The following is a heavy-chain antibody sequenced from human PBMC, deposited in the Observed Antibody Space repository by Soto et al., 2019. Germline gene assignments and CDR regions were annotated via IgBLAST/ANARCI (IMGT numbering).Heavy chain of an antibody. D-gene: IGHD3-10*01. J-gene: IGHJ6*02. CDR2: IIPIFGTA. Sequence: SMKVSCKASGGTFSSYAISWVRQAPGQGLEWMGGIIPIFGTANYAQKFQGRVTITADESTSTAYMELSSLRSEDTAVYYCARESVRGDPIPNYGMDVWGQGTTVTVSS. CDR1: GGTFSSYA. V-gene: IGHV1-69*13. CDR3: ARESVRGDPIPNYGMDV.